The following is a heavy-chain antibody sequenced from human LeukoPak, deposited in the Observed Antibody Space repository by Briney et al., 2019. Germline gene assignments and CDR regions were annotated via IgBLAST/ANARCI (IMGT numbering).Heavy chain of an antibody. CDR2: INHSGST. D-gene: IGHD2-2*01. Sequence: SETLSLTCAVYGGSFSGYYWSWIRQPPGKGLEWIGEINHSGSTNYNPSLKSRVTISVDTSKNQFSLKLSSVTAADTAVYYCARASDWYFDYWGQGTLVTVSS. CDR3: ARASDWYFDY. CDR1: GGSFSGYY. V-gene: IGHV4-34*01. J-gene: IGHJ4*02.